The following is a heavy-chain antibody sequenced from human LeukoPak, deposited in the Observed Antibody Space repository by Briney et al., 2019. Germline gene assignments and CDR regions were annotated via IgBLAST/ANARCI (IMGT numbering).Heavy chain of an antibody. J-gene: IGHJ4*02. CDR2: INTSGST. Sequence: PSETLSLTCTVSGGSISSNSWSWIRLPAGKGLEWIGRINTSGSTDYNPSLKSRVTMSLDASKNQFSLKLSSVTAADTAVYYCASPHEGSTTSPLDYWGQGTLVTVSS. CDR3: ASPHEGSTTSPLDY. CDR1: GGSISSNS. V-gene: IGHV4-4*07. D-gene: IGHD2/OR15-2a*01.